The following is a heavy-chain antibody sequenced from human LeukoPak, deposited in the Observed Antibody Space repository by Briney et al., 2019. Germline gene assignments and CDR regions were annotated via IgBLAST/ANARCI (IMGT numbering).Heavy chain of an antibody. CDR1: GGSISSGGYS. D-gene: IGHD3-10*01. CDR3: ARESGHYYGSGSYYNYNWFDP. J-gene: IGHJ5*02. Sequence: KPSETLSLTCAVSGGSISSGGYSWSWIRQPPGKGLEWIGYIYHSGSTYYNPSLKSRVTISVDRSKNQFSLKLSSVTAADTAVYYCARESGHYYGSGSYYNYNWFDPWGQGTLVTVSS. V-gene: IGHV4-30-2*01. CDR2: IYHSGST.